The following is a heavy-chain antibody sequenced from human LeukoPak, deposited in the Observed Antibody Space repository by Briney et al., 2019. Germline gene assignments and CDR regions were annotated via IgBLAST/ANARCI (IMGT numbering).Heavy chain of an antibody. D-gene: IGHD3-10*01. CDR1: GGSFSGYY. J-gene: IGHJ6*02. V-gene: IGHV4-34*01. Sequence: PSETLSLTCAVYGGSFSGYYWSWIRQPPGKGLEWIGEINHSGSTNYNPSLKSRVTISVDTSKNQFSLKLSSVTAADTAVYYCARGLAYYYGSGRPARNGMDVWGQGTTVTVSS. CDR3: ARGLAYYYGSGRPARNGMDV. CDR2: INHSGST.